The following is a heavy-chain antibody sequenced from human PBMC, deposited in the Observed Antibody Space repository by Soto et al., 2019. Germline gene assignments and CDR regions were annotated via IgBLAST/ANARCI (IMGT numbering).Heavy chain of an antibody. D-gene: IGHD6-19*01. CDR3: ARGSGIAVAGTGYYYYGMDV. CDR1: GGSFSCYY. CDR2: INHSGST. Sequence: SETLSLTCAVYGGSFSCYYWSWIRQPPGKGLEWIGEINHSGSTNYNPSLKSRVTISVDTSKNQFSLKLSSVTAADTAVYYCARGSGIAVAGTGYYYYGMDVWGQGTTVTVSS. J-gene: IGHJ6*02. V-gene: IGHV4-34*01.